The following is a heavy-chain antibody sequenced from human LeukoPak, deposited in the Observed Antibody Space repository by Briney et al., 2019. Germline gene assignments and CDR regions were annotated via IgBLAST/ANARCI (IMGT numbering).Heavy chain of an antibody. CDR3: VSTYYYDSSGYYPFDY. J-gene: IGHJ4*02. V-gene: IGHV3-64D*09. CDR1: GFTFSNNA. CDR2: ISSNGGST. Sequence: PGGSLRLSCSASGFTFSNNAMHWVRQAPGKGLEYVSGISSNGGSTHYADTVKGRFTISRDNSKNTLYLQMSSLRAEDKAVYYCVSTYYYDSSGYYPFDYWGQGTPVTVSS. D-gene: IGHD3-22*01.